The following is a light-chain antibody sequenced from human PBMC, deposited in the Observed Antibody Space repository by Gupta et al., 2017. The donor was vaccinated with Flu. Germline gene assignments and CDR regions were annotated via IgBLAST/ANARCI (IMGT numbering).Light chain of an antibody. Sequence: PATLSVSPGERATLSCKASQSGTSNLAEYQQKAGEGTRRLIYGASPRATTTPARISSSGSEAECTIIRSSLTSEDFVVYCCKRENKWRRTFGGGTKVEIK. CDR2: GAS. V-gene: IGKV3-15*01. CDR3: KRENKWRRT. CDR1: QSGTSN. J-gene: IGKJ4*01.